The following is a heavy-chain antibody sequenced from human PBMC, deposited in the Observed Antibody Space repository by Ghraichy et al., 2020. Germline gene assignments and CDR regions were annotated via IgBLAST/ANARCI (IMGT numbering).Heavy chain of an antibody. J-gene: IGHJ4*02. Sequence: ASVKVSCKASGYTFTTNGFTWVRQAPGQGLEWMGYINTDNGYTHYAQKFQGRLTLTTDTSSTTAYTELRSLRSDDTAVYYCARDRSSIYDFWGQGTLVTVSS. V-gene: IGHV1-18*04. CDR2: INTDNGYT. CDR1: GYTFTTNG. CDR3: ARDRSSIYDF. D-gene: IGHD2-2*01.